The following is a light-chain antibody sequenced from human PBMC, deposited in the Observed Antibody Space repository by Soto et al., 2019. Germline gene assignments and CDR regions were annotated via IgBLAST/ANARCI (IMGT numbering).Light chain of an antibody. CDR3: QQFNSYPIT. J-gene: IGKJ5*01. CDR1: QSISSY. CDR2: EAS. V-gene: IGKV1-13*02. Sequence: IQMTQSPSSLSASVRDRVTITCRASQSISSYLNWYQQKPGKAPKLLIYEASSLQSGVPSRFSGSGSGTEFTLTISGLQPDDFAIYYCQQFNSYPITFGQGTRLEIK.